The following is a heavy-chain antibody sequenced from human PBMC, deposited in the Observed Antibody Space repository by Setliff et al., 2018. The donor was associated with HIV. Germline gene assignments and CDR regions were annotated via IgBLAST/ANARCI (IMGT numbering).Heavy chain of an antibody. CDR2: IYDSGNT. CDR3: ARGGRRIAAPIDY. Sequence: SETLSLTCSVSGDSISSGGYYWSWIRQHPGKGLEWIGYIYDSGNTYYNPSLKSRITISVDTSKNQFSLKLSSVTAADTAVYYCARGGRRIAAPIDYWGQGTLVTV. J-gene: IGHJ4*02. CDR1: GDSISSGGYY. D-gene: IGHD6-6*01. V-gene: IGHV4-31*03.